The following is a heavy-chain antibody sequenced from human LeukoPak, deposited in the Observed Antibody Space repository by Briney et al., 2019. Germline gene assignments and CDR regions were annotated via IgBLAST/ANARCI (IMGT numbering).Heavy chain of an antibody. V-gene: IGHV4-59*01. D-gene: IGHD3-10*01. CDR2: SYYSGST. J-gene: IGHJ3*02. Sequence: SETLSLTCTVSGGSISSYYWSWIRQPPGKGLEWIGYSYYSGSTNYNPSLKSRVTISVDTSKNQFSLKLSSVTAADTAVYYCARITYYYGSGSSYCAFDIWGQGTMVTVSS. CDR3: ARITYYYGSGSSYCAFDI. CDR1: GGSISSYY.